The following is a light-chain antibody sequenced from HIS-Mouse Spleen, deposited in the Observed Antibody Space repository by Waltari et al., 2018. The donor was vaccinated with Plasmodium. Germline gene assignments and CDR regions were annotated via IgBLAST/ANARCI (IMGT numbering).Light chain of an antibody. CDR3: QQYDNLPPLFT. Sequence: DIQMTQSPSSLSPSVGDRVTITCQASPDISNYLNWYQQKPGKAPKLLIYDASNLETGVPSRFSGSGSGTDFTFTISSLQPEDIATYYCQQYDNLPPLFTFGPGTKVDIK. CDR2: DAS. J-gene: IGKJ3*01. CDR1: PDISNY. V-gene: IGKV1-33*01.